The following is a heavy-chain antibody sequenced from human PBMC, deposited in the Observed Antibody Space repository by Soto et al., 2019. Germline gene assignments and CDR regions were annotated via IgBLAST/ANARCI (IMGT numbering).Heavy chain of an antibody. CDR2: IWYDGSNK. CDR3: ATSGGSGYCSGGSCYDY. CDR1: GFTFSSYG. D-gene: IGHD2-15*01. J-gene: IGHJ4*02. V-gene: IGHV3-33*01. Sequence: GGSLRLSCAASGFTFSSYGMHWVRQAPGKGLEWVAVIWYDGSNKYYADSVKGRFTISRDNSKNTLYLQMNSLRAEDTAVYYCATSGGSGYCSGGSCYDYWGQGTLVTVSS.